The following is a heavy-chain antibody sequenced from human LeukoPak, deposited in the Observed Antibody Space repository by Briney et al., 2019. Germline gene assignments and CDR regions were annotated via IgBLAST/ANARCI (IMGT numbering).Heavy chain of an antibody. CDR2: TNWNGGST. D-gene: IGHD3-10*01. Sequence: GGSLRLSCAASGFTFDDYGMGWVRQAPGKGLEWVSGTNWNGGSTGYADSVKGRFTISRDNARNSLYLQMNSLGAEDTALYFCARRRVTVVRGVDITSYYFDYWGQGTLVTVSS. CDR1: GFTFDDYG. CDR3: ARRRVTVVRGVDITSYYFDY. J-gene: IGHJ4*02. V-gene: IGHV3-20*04.